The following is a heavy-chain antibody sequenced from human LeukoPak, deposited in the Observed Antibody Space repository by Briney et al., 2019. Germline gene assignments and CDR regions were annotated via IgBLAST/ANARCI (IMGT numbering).Heavy chain of an antibody. V-gene: IGHV1-69*01. D-gene: IGHD2-8*02. CDR1: GGTFSSYA. CDR2: IIPIFGTA. J-gene: IGHJ4*02. CDR3: ASSWSGPFDY. Sequence: SVKVSCKASGGTFSSYAISWVRQAPGQGLEWMGGIIPIFGTANYAQKFQGRVTITADESTSTDYMELSSLRSEDTAVYYCASSWSGPFDYWGQGTLVTVSS.